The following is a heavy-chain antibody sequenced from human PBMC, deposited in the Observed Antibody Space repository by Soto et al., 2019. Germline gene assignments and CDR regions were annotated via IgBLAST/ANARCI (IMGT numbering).Heavy chain of an antibody. J-gene: IGHJ6*02. D-gene: IGHD3-10*01. CDR2: IIPIFGTA. CDR1: GGTFSSYA. V-gene: IGHV1-69*12. CDR3: TARITMVRGVVYYYYYGRDV. Sequence: QVQLVQSGAEVKKPGSSVKVSCKASGGTFSSYAISWVRQAPGQGLEWMGGIIPIFGTANYAQKFQGRVTITADESTSTAYMELSSLRSEDTAVYYCTARITMVRGVVYYYYYGRDVWGQGTTVTVSS.